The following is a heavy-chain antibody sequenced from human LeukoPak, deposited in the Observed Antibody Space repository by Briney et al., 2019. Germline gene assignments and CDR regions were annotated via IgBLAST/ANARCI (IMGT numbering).Heavy chain of an antibody. CDR1: GYTFTSYG. J-gene: IGHJ4*02. CDR3: ARDPRDYYDSSGNRGGLDY. V-gene: IGHV1-18*01. Sequence: GASVKVSCKASGYTFTSYGISWVRQAPGQGLEWMGWISAYNGNTNYAQKVQGRVTMTTDTSTSTAYMELRSLRSDDTAVYYCARDPRDYYDSSGNRGGLDYGGQGPLVTVSS. CDR2: ISAYNGNT. D-gene: IGHD3-22*01.